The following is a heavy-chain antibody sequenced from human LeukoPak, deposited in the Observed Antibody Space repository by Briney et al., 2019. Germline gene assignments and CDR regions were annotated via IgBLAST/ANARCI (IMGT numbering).Heavy chain of an antibody. CDR2: INHSGST. D-gene: IGHD3-3*01. J-gene: IGHJ5*02. CDR3: ARRYYDFWSGYYYFDP. Sequence: PSETLSLTCAGYGGSFSGYYWSWIRQPPGKGLEWIGEINHSGSTNYNPSLKSRVTISVDTSKNQFSLKLSSVTAADTAVYYCARRYYDFWSGYYYFDPWGQGTLVTVSS. CDR1: GGSFSGYY. V-gene: IGHV4-34*01.